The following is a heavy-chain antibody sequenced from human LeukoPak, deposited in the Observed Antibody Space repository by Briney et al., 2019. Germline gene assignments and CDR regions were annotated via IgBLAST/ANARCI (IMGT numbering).Heavy chain of an antibody. D-gene: IGHD1-20*01. J-gene: IGHJ4*02. CDR1: GFTFSSYS. V-gene: IGHV3-21*01. Sequence: GGSLRLSCAASGFTFSSYSMNWVRQAPGKGLEWVSPISSSSSYIYYADSVKGRFTISRDNAKNSLYLQMNSLRAEDTAVYYCASEARYNWNYFDYWGQGTLVTVSS. CDR2: ISSSSSYI. CDR3: ASEARYNWNYFDY.